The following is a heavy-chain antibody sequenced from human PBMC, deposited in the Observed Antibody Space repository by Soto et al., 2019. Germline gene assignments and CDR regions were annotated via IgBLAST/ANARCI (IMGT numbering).Heavy chain of an antibody. V-gene: IGHV3-21*04. D-gene: IGHD4-17*01. CDR3: AKDRDYGDYWTGSWFDP. Sequence: GGSLRLSCAASGFTFSNYNLNWVRQPPGKGLEWVSSISSSSSYIYYADLVKGRFTISRDNAKNLLYLQMNSLRAEDTAVYFCAKDRDYGDYWTGSWFDPWGQGSLVTVSS. J-gene: IGHJ5*02. CDR2: ISSSSSYI. CDR1: GFTFSNYN.